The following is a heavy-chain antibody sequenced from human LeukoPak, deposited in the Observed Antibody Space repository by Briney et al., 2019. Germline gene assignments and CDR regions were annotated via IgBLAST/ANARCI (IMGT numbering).Heavy chain of an antibody. J-gene: IGHJ4*02. Sequence: PGGSLRLSCAASGFTFASYAMSWVRQTPGKGLEWVSTISDSGSTYYADSVKGRFTISRDNSKNTLYLQMNSLRADDTAVYYCAKEYDTSYYDNNGYYYFDYWGQGTLVTVSS. CDR1: GFTFASYA. CDR3: AKEYDTSYYDNNGYYYFDY. V-gene: IGHV3-23*01. CDR2: ISDSGST. D-gene: IGHD3-22*01.